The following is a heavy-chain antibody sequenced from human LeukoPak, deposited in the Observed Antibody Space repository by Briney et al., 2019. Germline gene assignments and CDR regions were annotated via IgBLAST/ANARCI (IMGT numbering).Heavy chain of an antibody. CDR3: ARGQRYNWNPTASDY. CDR2: IIPIFGTA. V-gene: IGHV1-69*05. D-gene: IGHD1-20*01. J-gene: IGHJ4*02. Sequence: SVKVSCKASGGTFSSYGISWVRQAPGQGLEWMGGIIPIFGTANYAQKFQGRVTITTDESTSTAYMELSSLRSEDTAVYYCARGQRYNWNPTASDYWGQGTLVTVSS. CDR1: GGTFSSYG.